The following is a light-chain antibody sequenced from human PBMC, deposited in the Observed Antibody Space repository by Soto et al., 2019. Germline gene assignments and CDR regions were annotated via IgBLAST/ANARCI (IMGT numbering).Light chain of an antibody. J-gene: IGKJ2*01. CDR1: QSVSSSY. CDR2: GVS. CDR3: QQYHNWPPYT. Sequence: EIVLTQSPGTLSLTPGERATLSCRASQSVSSSYFAWYQQRPGRAPRLLIYGVSTRASGIPARFSGSGSETEFTLSISSLQSEDFAVYYCQQYHNWPPYTFGQGTKLEI. V-gene: IGKV3-15*01.